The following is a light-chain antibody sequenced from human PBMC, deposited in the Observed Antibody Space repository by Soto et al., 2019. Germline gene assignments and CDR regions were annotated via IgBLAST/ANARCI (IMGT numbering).Light chain of an antibody. V-gene: IGKV3-15*01. Sequence: EIVMTQSPATLSVSPGERATLSCRASQSVSSNLAWYQQVPGQAPRLLIYGASSRETGISDRFSGGGSGTEFVLTISDLQSEDFAVYSCQQYNAWPPTFGQGTKVDIK. J-gene: IGKJ1*01. CDR3: QQYNAWPPT. CDR2: GAS. CDR1: QSVSSN.